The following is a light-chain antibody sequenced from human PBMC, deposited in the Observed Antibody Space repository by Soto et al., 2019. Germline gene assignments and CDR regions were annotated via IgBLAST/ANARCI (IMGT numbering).Light chain of an antibody. V-gene: IGKV3-20*01. Sequence: EIVLTQSPDTLSLPPGERATLSCRASQSVSSSSLAWYQQKPGQAPRLLIYGASSRATGIPDRFSGSGSGTDFTLTISRLEPADFAVYYCQQYGSSPLTFGGGTKVDIK. CDR2: GAS. CDR1: QSVSSSS. J-gene: IGKJ4*01. CDR3: QQYGSSPLT.